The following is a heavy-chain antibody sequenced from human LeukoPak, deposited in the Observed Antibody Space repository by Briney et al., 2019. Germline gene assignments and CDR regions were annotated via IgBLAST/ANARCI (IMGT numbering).Heavy chain of an antibody. D-gene: IGHD4-23*01. CDR1: GGSISSYY. CDR2: IYYSGSA. Sequence: SETLSLTCTVSGGSISSYYWSWIRQPPGKGLEWIGYIYYSGSANYNPSLKSRVTISVDTSKNQFSLKLSSVTAADTAVYYCAGDYGGNSGSDYWGQGTLVTVSS. CDR3: AGDYGGNSGSDY. J-gene: IGHJ4*02. V-gene: IGHV4-59*08.